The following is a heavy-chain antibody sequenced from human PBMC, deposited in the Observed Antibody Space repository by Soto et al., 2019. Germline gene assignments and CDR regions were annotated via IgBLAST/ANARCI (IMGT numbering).Heavy chain of an antibody. CDR1: GFTFSSYA. Sequence: GGSLRLSCAASGFTFSSYAMSWVRQAPGKGLEWVSATSGSGGSTYYADSVKGRFTISRDNSKNTLYLQMNSLRAEDTAVYYCAKETLRGIAAAGHFDYWGQGTLVTVSS. CDR2: TSGSGGST. CDR3: AKETLRGIAAAGHFDY. V-gene: IGHV3-23*01. D-gene: IGHD6-13*01. J-gene: IGHJ4*02.